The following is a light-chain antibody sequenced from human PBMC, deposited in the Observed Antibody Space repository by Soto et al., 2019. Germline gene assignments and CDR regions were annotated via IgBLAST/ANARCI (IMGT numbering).Light chain of an antibody. CDR2: AAS. CDR3: QQSYRTLRT. Sequence: DIQMTQSPSSLSASVGDRVTITCRASQSISTYLNWYQQKPGKAPKLLIYAASSLQSGVPSRFSGSGSGTDFTLTISSLQPEDFATYDCQQSYRTLRTFGQGTKLEIK. J-gene: IGKJ2*01. CDR1: QSISTY. V-gene: IGKV1-39*01.